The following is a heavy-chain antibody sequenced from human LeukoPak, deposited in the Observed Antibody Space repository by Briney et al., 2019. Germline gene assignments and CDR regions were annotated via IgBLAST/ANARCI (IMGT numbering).Heavy chain of an antibody. D-gene: IGHD3-3*01. CDR3: ARGVPEYYDFWSGYFYYFDY. CDR2: LYYSERT. Sequence: SETLPLPCTVSGGPISSHHGIWIRQPPGEALEWIGYLYYSERTYHNPSLNSRVTISVDTSKHQFSLKLASVTAADTAVYYCARGVPEYYDFWSGYFYYFDYWGQGTLVTDSS. J-gene: IGHJ4*02. CDR1: GGPISSHH. V-gene: IGHV4-59*11.